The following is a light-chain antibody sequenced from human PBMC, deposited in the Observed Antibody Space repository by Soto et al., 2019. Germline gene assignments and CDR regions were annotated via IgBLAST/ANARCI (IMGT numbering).Light chain of an antibody. CDR1: QSMSSN. V-gene: IGKV3-15*01. CDR3: QQYNKVPVT. Sequence: EIVMTQSPATLSVSPGERATLSCRASQSMSSNLAWYQQRPGQAPRLLIYGASTRATGIPARFSGSGSGTDFTLTISSLQSEDFAVYYCQQYNKVPVTFGQGTKVEIK. CDR2: GAS. J-gene: IGKJ1*01.